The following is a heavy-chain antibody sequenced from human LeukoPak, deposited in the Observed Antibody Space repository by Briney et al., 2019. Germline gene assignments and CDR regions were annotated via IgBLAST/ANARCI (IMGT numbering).Heavy chain of an antibody. J-gene: IGHJ4*02. CDR3: AKDRYCSSTSCPIDH. D-gene: IGHD2-2*01. CDR2: INGNSDKI. Sequence: PGGSLRLSCATSGFTFDEYAMHWVRQAPGKGLEWVSGINGNSDKIGYADSVKGRFTISRDSAKKSLYLQMNSLRAEDTALYFCAKDRYCSSTSCPIDHWGQGTLVTVSS. CDR1: GFTFDEYA. V-gene: IGHV3-9*01.